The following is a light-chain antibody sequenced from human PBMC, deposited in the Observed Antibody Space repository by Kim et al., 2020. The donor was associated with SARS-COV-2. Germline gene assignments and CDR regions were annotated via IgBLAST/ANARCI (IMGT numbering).Light chain of an antibody. CDR2: GAS. CDR1: QSVSSSY. Sequence: PGERATLSCRASQSVSSSYLAWYQQKPGQAPRLLIYGASSRATGIPDMFSGSGSGTDFTLTISRLEPEDFAVYYCQQYGSSPRETFGQGTKVDIK. CDR3: QQYGSSPRET. V-gene: IGKV3-20*01. J-gene: IGKJ1*01.